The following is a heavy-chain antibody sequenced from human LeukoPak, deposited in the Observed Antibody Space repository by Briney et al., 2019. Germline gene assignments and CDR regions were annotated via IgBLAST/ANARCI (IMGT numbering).Heavy chain of an antibody. J-gene: IGHJ4*02. CDR2: ISWDGGST. V-gene: IGHV3-43D*04. CDR3: AKDHCSSTSCYADY. Sequence: PGGSLRLSCAASGFTFDDYAMHWVRQAPGKGLEWVSLISWDGGSTYYVDSVKGRFTISRDNSKNSLYLQMNSLRAEDTALYYCAKDHCSSTSCYADYWGQGTLVTVSS. CDR1: GFTFDDYA. D-gene: IGHD2-2*01.